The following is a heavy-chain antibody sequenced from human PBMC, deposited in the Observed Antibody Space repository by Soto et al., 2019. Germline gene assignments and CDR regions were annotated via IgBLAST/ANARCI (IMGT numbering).Heavy chain of an antibody. V-gene: IGHV3-23*01. D-gene: IGHD5-18*01. CDR2: ISGSGGST. J-gene: IGHJ6*03. CDR3: AKENGGYSYGYYYYMDV. Sequence: GGSLRLSCAASGFTFSSYAMSWVRQAPGKGLEWVSAISGSGGSTYYADSVKGRFTISRDNSKNTLYLQMNSLRAEDTAVYYCAKENGGYSYGYYYYMDVWGKGTTVTVSS. CDR1: GFTFSSYA.